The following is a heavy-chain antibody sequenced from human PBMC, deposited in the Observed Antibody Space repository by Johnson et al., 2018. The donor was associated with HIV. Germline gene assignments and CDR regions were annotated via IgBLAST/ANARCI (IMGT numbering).Heavy chain of an antibody. J-gene: IGHJ3*02. CDR2: ISYDGSNK. V-gene: IGHV3-30*03. CDR3: AAPSLGGATFDAFDI. D-gene: IGHD1-26*01. Sequence: QVQLVESGGGVVRPGGSLRLSCEASGFTFDDYGMSWIRQAPGKGLEWVAVISYDGSNKYYADSVTGRFTISRDNSKNTLYLQMNRERAEDTAVYYCAAPSLGGATFDAFDIWGQGTMVTVSS. CDR1: GFTFDDYG.